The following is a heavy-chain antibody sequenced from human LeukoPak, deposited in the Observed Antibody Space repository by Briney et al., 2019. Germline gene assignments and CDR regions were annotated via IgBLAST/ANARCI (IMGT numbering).Heavy chain of an antibody. CDR1: GYRFTDYW. CDR3: ARHRYSGSDTQGFDY. D-gene: IGHD5-12*01. CDR2: VYPSNSET. V-gene: IGHV5-51*01. J-gene: IGHJ4*02. Sequence: GESLKISCKGSGYRFTDYWIAWVRQMPGKGLEWMGIVYPSNSETRYSPSFQRQVTISADKSVSTGYLQWSSLKASDTAMYFCARHRYSGSDTQGFDYWGQGTLVTVSS.